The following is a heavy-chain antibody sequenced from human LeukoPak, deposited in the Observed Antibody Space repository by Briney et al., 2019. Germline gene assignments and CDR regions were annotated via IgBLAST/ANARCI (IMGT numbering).Heavy chain of an antibody. CDR1: GGSISSYY. CDR2: IYASGST. V-gene: IGHV4-4*07. D-gene: IGHD2-21*02. Sequence: TLSLTCTVSGGSISSYYWSWTRQPAGKGLEWIGRIYASGSTNYNPSLKSRVTMSVDTSKNQFSLKLSSVTAADTAVYYCARGGGYYKNFDYWGRGTLVTVSS. CDR3: ARGGGYYKNFDY. J-gene: IGHJ4*02.